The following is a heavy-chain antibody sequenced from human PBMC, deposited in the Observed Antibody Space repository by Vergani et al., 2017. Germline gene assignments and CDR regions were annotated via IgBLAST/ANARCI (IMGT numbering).Heavy chain of an antibody. J-gene: IGHJ6*02. D-gene: IGHD6-19*01. V-gene: IGHV3-21*01. CDR2: ISSSSSYI. CDR1: GFTFSSYS. Sequence: EVQLVESGGGLVKPGGSLRLSCAASGFTFSSYSMNWVRQAPGKGLEWVSSISSSSSYIYYADSVKGRFTISRDNAKNSLYLQMNSLRAEDTAVYYCARGGAVSYYYGMDVWGQGTTVTVSS. CDR3: ARGGAVSYYYGMDV.